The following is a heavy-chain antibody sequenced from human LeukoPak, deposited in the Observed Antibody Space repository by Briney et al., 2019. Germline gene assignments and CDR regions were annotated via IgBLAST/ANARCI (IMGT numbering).Heavy chain of an antibody. CDR2: INPNDGDT. J-gene: IGHJ4*02. V-gene: IGHV1-2*02. D-gene: IGHD2-2*01. CDR3: ARANFLYCSSSTCLFDS. Sequence: GASVKVSCKASGYTFTDYYMHWVRQAPEQGFEWMGWINPNDGDTNYAQKFQGRVTMTRDTSISTAHMEVSRLRSDDTAVYYCARANFLYCSSSTCLFDSWGQGTLVTVSS. CDR1: GYTFTDYY.